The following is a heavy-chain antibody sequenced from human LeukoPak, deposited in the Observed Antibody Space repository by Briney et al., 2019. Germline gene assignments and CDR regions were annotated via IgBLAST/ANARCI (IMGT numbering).Heavy chain of an antibody. CDR1: GGSISSSNW. Sequence: SGTLSLTCAVSGGSISSSNWWSWVRQPPGKGLEWIGEIYHSGSTNYNPSLKSRVTISVDTSKNQFSLKLSSVTAADTAVYYCARAGFGATITSEYWGQGTLVTVSS. CDR2: IYHSGST. D-gene: IGHD5-24*01. J-gene: IGHJ4*02. V-gene: IGHV4-4*02. CDR3: ARAGFGATITSEY.